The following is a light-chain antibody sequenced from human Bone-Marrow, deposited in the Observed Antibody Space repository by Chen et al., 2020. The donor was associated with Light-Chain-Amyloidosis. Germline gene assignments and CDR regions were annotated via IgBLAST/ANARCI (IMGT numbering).Light chain of an antibody. CDR1: QTISSNY. CDR2: GSS. J-gene: IGKJ4*01. V-gene: IGKV3-20*01. CDR3: QQYGTSPLT. Sequence: EIVLTQSPGTLSLSPGEGANLSCRASQTISSNYLTWYPQKFGQAPRLLIYGSSSRATGIPDRFTGSGSGKDFTITINRLEPEDCAMYYCQQYGTSPLTFGGGTKVEIK.